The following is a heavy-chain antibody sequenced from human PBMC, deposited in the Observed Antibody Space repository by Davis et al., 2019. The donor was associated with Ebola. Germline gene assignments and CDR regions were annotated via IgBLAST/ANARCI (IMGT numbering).Heavy chain of an antibody. J-gene: IGHJ6*02. V-gene: IGHV4-39*01. CDR2: IYYSGST. D-gene: IGHD3-22*01. CDR1: GGSISSSSYY. Sequence: MPSETLSLTCTVSGGSISSSSYYWGWIRQPPGKGLEWIGSIYYSGSTYYNPSLKSRVTISVDTSKNQFSLKLTSVTAADTAVYYCARVIVPYGMDVWGQGTTVTVSS. CDR3: ARVIVPYGMDV.